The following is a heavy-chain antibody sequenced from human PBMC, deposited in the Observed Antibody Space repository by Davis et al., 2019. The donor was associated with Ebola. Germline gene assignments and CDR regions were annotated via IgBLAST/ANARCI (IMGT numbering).Heavy chain of an antibody. CDR3: ALLLGAAAGTNYYYGMDV. CDR1: GGSISSSNW. CDR2: IYHSGST. J-gene: IGHJ6*02. D-gene: IGHD6-13*01. V-gene: IGHV4-4*02. Sequence: PSETLPLTCAVSGGSISSSNWWSWVRQPPGKGLEWIGEIYHSGSTNYNPSLKSRVTISVDKSKNQFSLKLSSVTAADTAVYYCALLLGAAAGTNYYYGMDVWGQGTTVTVSS.